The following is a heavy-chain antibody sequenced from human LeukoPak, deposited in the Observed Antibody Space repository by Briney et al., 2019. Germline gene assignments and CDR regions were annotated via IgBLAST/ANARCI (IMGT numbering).Heavy chain of an antibody. CDR2: IKQDGSEK. Sequence: GGSLRLSCAASGFTFSNYWMTWVRQAPGKGLEWVANIKQDGSEKYYVDSVKGRFTISRDNAKNSLYLQMNSLRAEDTAVYYCARGDDFWSGYPFDYWGQGTLVTVSS. D-gene: IGHD3-3*01. CDR3: ARGDDFWSGYPFDY. V-gene: IGHV3-7*04. CDR1: GFTFSNYW. J-gene: IGHJ4*02.